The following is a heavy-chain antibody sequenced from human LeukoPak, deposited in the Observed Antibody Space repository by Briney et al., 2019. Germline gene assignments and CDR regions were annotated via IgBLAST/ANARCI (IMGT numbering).Heavy chain of an antibody. V-gene: IGHV4-34*01. CDR1: GGSFSGYY. CDR2: IHYSGST. J-gene: IGHJ4*02. CDR3: ARDLVVRGFDY. D-gene: IGHD3-10*01. Sequence: KPSETLSLTCAVYGGSFSGYYWSWVRQPPGKGLEWVGSIHYSGSTYYNPSLKSRVSISVDTSKNQFSLKLSSVTAADTAVYYCARDLVVRGFDYWGQGTLVTVSS.